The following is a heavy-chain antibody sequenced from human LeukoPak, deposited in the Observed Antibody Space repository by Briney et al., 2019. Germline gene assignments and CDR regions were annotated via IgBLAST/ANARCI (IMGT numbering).Heavy chain of an antibody. CDR2: ISYSGTT. D-gene: IGHD6-13*01. Sequence: SETLSLTCTVSGGSIFSYYWSWSRQPPGEGLEWIGYISYSGTTNYNPSLKSRVTISVAPSKNQFSLKLRSVTAPDTAVYYCARDRGNYFDYWGQGTLVTVSS. V-gene: IGHV4-59*01. CDR3: ARDRGNYFDY. J-gene: IGHJ4*02. CDR1: GGSIFSYY.